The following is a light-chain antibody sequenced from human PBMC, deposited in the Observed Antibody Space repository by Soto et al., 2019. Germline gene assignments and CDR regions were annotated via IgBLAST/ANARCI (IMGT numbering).Light chain of an antibody. CDR2: DAS. CDR3: QQYDTSPWT. Sequence: EIVLTQSPGTLSLSPGERATLSCGTSQSLSTNYLAWYQQKPGQAPRLLIYDASSKATGIPDRFSGSGSGTGFTLTISRLEPEDFALYFCQQYDTSPWTFGQGTKVDIK. CDR1: QSLSTNY. V-gene: IGKV3-20*01. J-gene: IGKJ1*01.